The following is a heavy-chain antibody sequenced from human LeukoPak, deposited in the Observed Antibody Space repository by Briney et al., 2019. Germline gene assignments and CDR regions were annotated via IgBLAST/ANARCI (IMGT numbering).Heavy chain of an antibody. CDR2: INHSGST. CDR3: ARALYGGHDYGDY. D-gene: IGHD4/OR15-4a*01. V-gene: IGHV4-34*01. CDR1: GGSFSGYY. Sequence: SETLSLTCAVYGGSFSGYYWSWIRQPPGKGLEWIGEINHSGSTNYNPSLKSRVTMSVDTSKNQFSLKLSSVTAADTAVYYCARALYGGHDYGDYWGQGTLVTVSS. J-gene: IGHJ4*02.